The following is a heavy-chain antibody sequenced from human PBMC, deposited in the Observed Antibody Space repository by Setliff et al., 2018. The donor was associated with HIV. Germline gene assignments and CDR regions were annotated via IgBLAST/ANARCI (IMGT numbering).Heavy chain of an antibody. Sequence: SSETLSLTCTVSGGSISSHYWTWIRQPPGRGLEWIGYNDYSGSTNQNPSLKSRVTMSVDTSKNQFSLRLSSVTAADTATYYCARAFFFDTSGYRSYYHYMDVWGKGTTVTVSS. CDR2: NDYSGST. CDR3: ARAFFFDTSGYRSYYHYMDV. V-gene: IGHV4-59*11. J-gene: IGHJ6*03. CDR1: GGSISSHY. D-gene: IGHD3-22*01.